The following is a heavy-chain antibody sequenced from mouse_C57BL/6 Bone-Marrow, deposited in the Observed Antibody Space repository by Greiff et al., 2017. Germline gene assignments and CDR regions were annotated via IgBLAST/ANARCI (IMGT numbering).Heavy chain of an antibody. D-gene: IGHD1-1*01. J-gene: IGHJ2*01. Sequence: QVQLQQSGAELARPGASVKLSCKASGYTFTSSGISWVKQRTGQGLEWIGEIYPRSGNTYYNEKFKGKATLTADKSSSTAYMELRSLTSEDSAVXFCARNREGYITTVVAHYWGQGATLTVSS. CDR2: IYPRSGNT. CDR3: ARNREGYITTVVAHY. CDR1: GYTFTSSG. V-gene: IGHV1-81*01.